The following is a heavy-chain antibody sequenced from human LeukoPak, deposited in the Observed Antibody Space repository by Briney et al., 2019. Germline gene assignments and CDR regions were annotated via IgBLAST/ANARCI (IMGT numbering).Heavy chain of an antibody. CDR3: AREEGVTGTDTDY. Sequence: SVKVSCKASGYTFTAYYIHWVRQAPGQGLEWVGRLIPLLGRTYYAQKFQGRVTITADKSTHTAYMELSSLRSEDTAVYYCAREEGVTGTDTDYWGQGTLVTVSS. CDR2: LIPLLGRT. V-gene: IGHV1-69*04. J-gene: IGHJ4*02. D-gene: IGHD4-17*01. CDR1: GYTFTAYY.